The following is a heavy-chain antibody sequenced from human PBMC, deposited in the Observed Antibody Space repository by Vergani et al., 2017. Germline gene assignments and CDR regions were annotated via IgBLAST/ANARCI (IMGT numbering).Heavy chain of an antibody. CDR3: ARTYYDFWSGYLDYYYYYYMDV. V-gene: IGHV4-34*01. CDR1: GGSISSYY. D-gene: IGHD3-3*01. CDR2: INHSGST. Sequence: QVQLQESGPGLVKPSETLSLTCTVSGGSISSYYWSWIRQPPGKGLEWIGEINHSGSTNYNPSLKSRVTISVDTSKNQFSLKLSSVTAADTAVYYCARTYYDFWSGYLDYYYYYYMDVWGKGTTVTVSS. J-gene: IGHJ6*03.